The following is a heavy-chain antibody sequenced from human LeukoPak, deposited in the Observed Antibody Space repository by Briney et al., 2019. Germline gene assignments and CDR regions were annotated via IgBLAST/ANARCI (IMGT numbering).Heavy chain of an antibody. CDR2: IKPDGSEK. Sequence: GGSLRLSCAASGFTLSSNWMGSARQAPRKGLEWVANIKPDGSEKYYVDSVKGRFTISRDNAKNSLYLQMNRQRADDTAVYYCAKERGTSGECAFDNWGQGTMVTVSS. CDR3: AKERGTSGECAFDN. V-gene: IGHV3-7*03. J-gene: IGHJ3*02. D-gene: IGHD3-10*01. CDR1: GFTLSSNW.